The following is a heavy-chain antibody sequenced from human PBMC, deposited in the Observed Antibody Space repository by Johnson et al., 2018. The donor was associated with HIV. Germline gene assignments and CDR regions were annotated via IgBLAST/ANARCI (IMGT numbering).Heavy chain of an antibody. J-gene: IGHJ3*01. CDR1: GFTFSNAW. CDR2: ISWNSGSI. V-gene: IGHV3-9*01. Sequence: VQLVESGGGLVQPGRSLRLSCVASGFTFSNAWMSWVRQAPGKGLEWVSGISWNSGSIGYADSVKGRFTISRDNAKYTVDLQMNSLRVEDTAGYYCAKVDCGGDTCAGYDPFDLWGQGTLVTVSS. CDR3: AKVDCGGDTCAGYDPFDL. D-gene: IGHD2-21*01.